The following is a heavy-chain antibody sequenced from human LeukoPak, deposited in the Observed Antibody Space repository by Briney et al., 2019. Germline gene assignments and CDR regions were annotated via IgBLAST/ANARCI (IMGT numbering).Heavy chain of an antibody. V-gene: IGHV3-7*01. CDR3: ARVGYDFWSGPRGFDY. Sequence: PGGSLRLSCAASGFTFSSYWMSWVRQAPGKGLEWVANIKQDGSEKYYVDSVKGRFTISRDNAKNSLYQQMNSLRAEDTAVYYCARVGYDFWSGPRGFDYWGQGTLVTVSS. CDR1: GFTFSSYW. CDR2: IKQDGSEK. D-gene: IGHD3-3*01. J-gene: IGHJ4*02.